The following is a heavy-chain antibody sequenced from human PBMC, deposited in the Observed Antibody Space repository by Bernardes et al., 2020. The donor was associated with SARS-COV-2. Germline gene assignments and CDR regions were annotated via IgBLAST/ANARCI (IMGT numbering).Heavy chain of an antibody. CDR2: ISSSGTI. V-gene: IGHV3-48*04. CDR3: ARGAVDY. J-gene: IGHJ4*02. CDR1: GFIFSDYA. Sequence: GGSLRLSCAASGFIFSDYAMNWVRKAPGKGLEWAAYISSSGTIYYADSVKGRFTISRDNPKNALYLHMNSLRGEDTAVYYCARGAVDYWGQGTLVTVSS.